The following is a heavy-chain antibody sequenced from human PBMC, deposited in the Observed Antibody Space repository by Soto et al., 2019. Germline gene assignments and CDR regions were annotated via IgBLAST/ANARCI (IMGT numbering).Heavy chain of an antibody. Sequence: SVKVSCKASGGTFSSYAISWVRQAPGQGLEWMGGIIPIFGTANYAQKFQGRVTITADESTSTAYMELSSLRSGDAAVYYCARTPITMVAWFDYWGQGTLVTSPQ. CDR1: GGTFSSYA. CDR3: ARTPITMVAWFDY. CDR2: IIPIFGTA. J-gene: IGHJ4*02. D-gene: IGHD3-10*01. V-gene: IGHV1-69*13.